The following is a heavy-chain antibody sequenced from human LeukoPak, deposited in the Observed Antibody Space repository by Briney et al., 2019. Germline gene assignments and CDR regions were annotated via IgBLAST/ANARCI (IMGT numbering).Heavy chain of an antibody. Sequence: ASVKVSCKASGYTFTGYYMHWVRQAPGQRLEWMGWINPNSGGTNYAQKFQGRVTMTRDTSISTAYMELSRLRSDDTAVYYCARGPLILGYCSSTSCYGQTYYYYYMDVWGKGTTVTVSS. CDR3: ARGPLILGYCSSTSCYGQTYYYYYMDV. V-gene: IGHV1-2*02. CDR1: GYTFTGYY. D-gene: IGHD2-2*01. CDR2: INPNSGGT. J-gene: IGHJ6*03.